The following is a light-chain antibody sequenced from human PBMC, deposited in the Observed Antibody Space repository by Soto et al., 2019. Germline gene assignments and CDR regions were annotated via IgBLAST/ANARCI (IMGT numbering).Light chain of an antibody. Sequence: DIVLTQSPDTLSSSPGERATLSCRASQSVRSNSFAWYQQKPGEAPRFLIYDASSRATGIPDRFSGSGSGTVFILTISRLEPEYFAVYYCQQYGSTPLTFGGGTKVDIK. V-gene: IGKV3-20*01. CDR2: DAS. J-gene: IGKJ4*02. CDR1: QSVRSNS. CDR3: QQYGSTPLT.